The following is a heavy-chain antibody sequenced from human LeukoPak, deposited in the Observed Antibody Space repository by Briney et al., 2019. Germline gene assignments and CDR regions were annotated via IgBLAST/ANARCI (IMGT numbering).Heavy chain of an antibody. J-gene: IGHJ4*02. Sequence: GGSLRLSCAASGFTFSSYAMSWFRQAPGKGLEWVSAISGSGGSTYYADSVKARFTVSRDNSKNTLYLQMNSLRAEDTAIYYCAKDRDLRQGYYFDHWGQGTLVTVSS. CDR1: GFTFSSYA. CDR3: AKDRDLRQGYYFDH. CDR2: ISGSGGST. V-gene: IGHV3-23*01.